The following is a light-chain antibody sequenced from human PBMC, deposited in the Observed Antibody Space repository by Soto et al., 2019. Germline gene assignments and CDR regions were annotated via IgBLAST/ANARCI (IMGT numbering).Light chain of an antibody. Sequence: DIVLTQSPGTLSLSPGDSATLSCRASQSIRSNYLAWYQQKPGQAPRFLIYGEFSRATGIPDRFSGSGSGTGLTLTISRLEPEDFAVYYCQQYGSSPVTCGQGTKVDIK. CDR3: QQYGSSPVT. J-gene: IGKJ1*01. CDR2: GEF. V-gene: IGKV3-20*01. CDR1: QSIRSNY.